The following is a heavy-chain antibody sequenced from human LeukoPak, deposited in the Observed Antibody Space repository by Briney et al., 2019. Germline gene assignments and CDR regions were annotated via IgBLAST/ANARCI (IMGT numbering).Heavy chain of an antibody. D-gene: IGHD1-26*01. CDR1: GFTFSTYW. J-gene: IGHJ4*02. V-gene: IGHV3-7*01. Sequence: GGSLRLSCAASGFTFSTYWMSWVRQAPGKGLEWVANIKQDGSEKYYVDSVKGRFTISRDNAKNSLYLQMNSLRAEDTAVYYCARARQLYSGSPNDYWGQGTLVTVSS. CDR2: IKQDGSEK. CDR3: ARARQLYSGSPNDY.